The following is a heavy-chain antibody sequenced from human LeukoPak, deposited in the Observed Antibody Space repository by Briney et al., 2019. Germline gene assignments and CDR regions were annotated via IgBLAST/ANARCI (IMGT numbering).Heavy chain of an antibody. D-gene: IGHD4-11*01. CDR2: ISGSGGST. CDR1: GFTVSKNY. J-gene: IGHJ4*02. V-gene: IGHV3-23*01. Sequence: GGSLRLSCAASGFTVSKNYMSWVRQAPGKGLERVSAISGSGGSTYYADSVKGRFTISRDNSKNTLYLQMNSLRAEDTAVYYCARTWGYSNYVDYWGQGTLVTVSS. CDR3: ARTWGYSNYVDY.